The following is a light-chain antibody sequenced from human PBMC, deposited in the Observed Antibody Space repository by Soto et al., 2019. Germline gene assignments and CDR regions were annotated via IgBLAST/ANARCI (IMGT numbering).Light chain of an antibody. J-gene: IGKJ4*01. V-gene: IGKV3-20*01. CDR2: GAS. CDR1: QSVSSNF. CDR3: QQYGSSVI. Sequence: EVVLTQSPGTLSLSPGERATLSCRASQSVSSNFLAWYQQKPGQAPRLLIYGASNRATSIPDRFSGSGSGTDFTLTISRLEPEDFAVYYCQQYGSSVIFGGGTKVEIK.